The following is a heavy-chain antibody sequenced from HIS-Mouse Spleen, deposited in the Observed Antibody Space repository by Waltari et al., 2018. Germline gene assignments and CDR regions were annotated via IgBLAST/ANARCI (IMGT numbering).Heavy chain of an antibody. J-gene: IGHJ3*02. V-gene: IGHV4-39*07. D-gene: IGHD3-3*01. Sequence: QLQLQESGPGLVKPPETLSLTSTVSGGSISSSSYYWGWICQPPGKGLGWIGSIYYSGRTYYNPSLKSRVTISVDTSKVQFSLRLRPVTAADTAVYYCVRAPTGFLEWFDAFDIWGQGTRFTGSS. CDR3: VRAPTGFLEWFDAFDI. CDR1: GGSISSSSYY. CDR2: IYYSGRT.